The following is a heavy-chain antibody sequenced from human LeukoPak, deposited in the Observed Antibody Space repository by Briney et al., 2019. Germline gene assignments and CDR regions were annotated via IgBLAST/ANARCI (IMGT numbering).Heavy chain of an antibody. Sequence: GGSLRLSCAASGFTFSSYAMSWVRQAPGKGLEWVSAISGSGATTYYADPVKGRFTISRDKSNNTLYLQMNSLRAEDTAVYYCAKDYAYYYGSGIGGFDYWGQGTLVTVSS. CDR3: AKDYAYYYGSGIGGFDY. CDR1: GFTFSSYA. V-gene: IGHV3-23*01. D-gene: IGHD3-10*01. CDR2: ISGSGATT. J-gene: IGHJ4*02.